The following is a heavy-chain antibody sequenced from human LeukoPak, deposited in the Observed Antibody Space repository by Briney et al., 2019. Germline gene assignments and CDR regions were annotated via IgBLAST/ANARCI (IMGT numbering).Heavy chain of an antibody. D-gene: IGHD1-1*01. J-gene: IGHJ6*02. V-gene: IGHV3-33*06. CDR1: GFPVNDYG. CDR2: MRFDGNTK. CDR3: AKDKGNQQLYALDV. Sequence: GRSLRLSCAASGFPVNDYGMHWVRQAPGKGPEWVAAMRFDGNTKYYVDSVKGRFTISRDTSKNTLFLQMNSLRDEDTATYYCAKDKGNQQLYALDVWGQGTTVSVSS.